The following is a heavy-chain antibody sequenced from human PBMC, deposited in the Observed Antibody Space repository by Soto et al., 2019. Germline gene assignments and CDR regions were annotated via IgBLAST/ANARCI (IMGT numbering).Heavy chain of an antibody. CDR1: GFTFSSYA. J-gene: IGHJ4*02. CDR3: AKDELLWFGELSPSDY. Sequence: PGGSLRLSCAASGFTFSSYAMSWVRRAPGKGLEWVSAISGSGGSTYYADSVKGRFTISRDNSKNTLYLQMNSLRAEDTAVYHCAKDELLWFGELSPSDYPGQGSLDTVSS. V-gene: IGHV3-23*01. CDR2: ISGSGGST. D-gene: IGHD3-10*01.